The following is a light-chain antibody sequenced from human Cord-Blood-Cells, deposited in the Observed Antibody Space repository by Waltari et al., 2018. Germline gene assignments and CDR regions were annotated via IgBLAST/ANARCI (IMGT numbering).Light chain of an antibody. V-gene: IGKV3-20*01. Sequence: RARERASGGSLTWYQQKPGQPPRVVVTGASSRNAGIQDGFSGGGSGTDFAVTTGRLKPEDLAVYYVNRDGSSPFTFGPGTEVEIK. CDR2: GAS. CDR1: ERASGGS. J-gene: IGKJ3*01. CDR3: NRDGSSPFT.